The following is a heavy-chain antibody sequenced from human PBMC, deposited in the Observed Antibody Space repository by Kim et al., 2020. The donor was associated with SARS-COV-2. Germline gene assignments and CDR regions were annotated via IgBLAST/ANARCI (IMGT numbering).Heavy chain of an antibody. J-gene: IGHJ6*02. Sequence: GGSLRLSCAASGFTFSSYAMHWVRQAPGKGLEWVAVICYDGSNKYYADSVKGRFTISRDNSKNTLYLQMNSLRAEDTAVYYCARGYSSGWYKNYYYGMDVWGQGTTVTVSS. CDR1: GFTFSSYA. CDR3: ARGYSSGWYKNYYYGMDV. CDR2: ICYDGSNK. V-gene: IGHV3-30*04. D-gene: IGHD6-19*01.